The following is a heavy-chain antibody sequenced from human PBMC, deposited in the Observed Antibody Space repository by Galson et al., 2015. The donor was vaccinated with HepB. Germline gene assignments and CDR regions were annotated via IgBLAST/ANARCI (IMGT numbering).Heavy chain of an antibody. Sequence: SLRLSCAASGFTLSDYYMSWIRQAPGKGLEWVSYISSSSSYTNYADSVKGRFTISRDNAKNSLYLQMNSLRAEDTAVYYCARFEDGVGAFDIWGQGTMVTVSS. CDR2: ISSSSSYT. CDR1: GFTLSDYY. CDR3: ARFEDGVGAFDI. V-gene: IGHV3-11*06. J-gene: IGHJ3*02. D-gene: IGHD5-24*01.